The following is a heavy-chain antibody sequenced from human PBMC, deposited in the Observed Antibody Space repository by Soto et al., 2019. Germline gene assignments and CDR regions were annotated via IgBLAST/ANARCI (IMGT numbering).Heavy chain of an antibody. CDR3: ARDHPSHSSGLFWSPPILH. CDR2: IWFDGSNK. D-gene: IGHD6-19*01. CDR1: GFTFSSYG. V-gene: IGHV3-33*01. Sequence: PGGSLRLSCAASGFTFSSYGMHWVRQAPGKGLEWVAVIWFDGSNKYYADSVKGRFTISRDNSKNTLYLQMNSLRAEDTAVYYCARDHPSHSSGLFWSPPILHWGQGT. J-gene: IGHJ1*01.